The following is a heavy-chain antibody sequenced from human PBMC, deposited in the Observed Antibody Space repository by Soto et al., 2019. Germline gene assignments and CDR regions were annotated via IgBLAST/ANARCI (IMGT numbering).Heavy chain of an antibody. CDR1: GFPFNRYA. Sequence: GGSLRLSCAASGFPFNRYAMSWVRQAPGKGLEWVSAISGSGDNTYYADSVKGRFAISRDNSENTVFLQMNSLRAEDTVMYYCAKEEAGSGLIMVTNWGQGALVTVSS. D-gene: IGHD3-3*01. J-gene: IGHJ4*02. CDR2: ISGSGDNT. V-gene: IGHV3-23*01. CDR3: AKEEAGSGLIMVTN.